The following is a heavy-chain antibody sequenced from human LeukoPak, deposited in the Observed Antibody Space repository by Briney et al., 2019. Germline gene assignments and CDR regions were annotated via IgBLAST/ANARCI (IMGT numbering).Heavy chain of an antibody. CDR3: ARKRLYGDFDY. V-gene: IGHV2-70*01. CDR2: IDWDDDK. Sequence: SGPALVNPSQTLTLTCTFSGFSLSTSGMCVSWIRQPPGTTLEWLALIDWDDDKYYSTSLRTRLTISNDTSKNQVLLTMTNMDPVDTATYYCARKRLYGDFDYWGQGTLVTVSS. CDR1: GFSLSTSGMC. J-gene: IGHJ4*02. D-gene: IGHD4-17*01.